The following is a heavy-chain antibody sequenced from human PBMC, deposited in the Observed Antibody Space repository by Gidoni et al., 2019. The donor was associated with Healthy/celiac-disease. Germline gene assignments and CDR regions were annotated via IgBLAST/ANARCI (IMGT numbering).Heavy chain of an antibody. CDR1: GFPFSSFA. V-gene: IGHV3-23*01. CDR3: AKGVLWFGELLPQTYYYYGMDV. J-gene: IGHJ6*02. Sequence: EVQLLESGGGLVQPGGSLRLSCAASGFPFSSFAMSLVRQAPGKGLEWVSAIRGSGGSTYYADSVKGRFTISRDNSKNTLYLQMNSLRAEDTAVYYCAKGVLWFGELLPQTYYYYGMDVWGQGTTVTVSS. D-gene: IGHD3-10*01. CDR2: IRGSGGST.